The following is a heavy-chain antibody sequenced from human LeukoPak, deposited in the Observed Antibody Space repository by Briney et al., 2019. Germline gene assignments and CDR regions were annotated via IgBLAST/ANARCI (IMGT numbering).Heavy chain of an antibody. CDR3: ARDSPVYSNDGWFDP. Sequence: ASVKVSCKASGYTFTSYGISWVRQAPGQGLELMGWISAYNGNTNYAQKLQGRVTITTDTSTSTAYLELMSLRSDDTAVYYCARDSPVYSNDGWFDPWGKGTLVTVSS. CDR2: ISAYNGNT. J-gene: IGHJ5*02. CDR1: GYTFTSYG. D-gene: IGHD4-11*01. V-gene: IGHV1-18*01.